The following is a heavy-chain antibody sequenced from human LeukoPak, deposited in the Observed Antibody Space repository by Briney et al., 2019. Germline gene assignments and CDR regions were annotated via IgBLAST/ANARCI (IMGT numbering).Heavy chain of an antibody. V-gene: IGHV1-69*04. Sequence: SVKVSCKVSGGSFSSYAISWVRQAPGQGLEWMGRIIPIFGIANYAQKFQGRVTITADKSTSTAYMELSSLRSEDTAVYYCARESVKYWEPGASDGMDVWGQGTTVTVSS. CDR3: ARESVKYWEPGASDGMDV. CDR2: IIPIFGIA. CDR1: GGSFSSYA. J-gene: IGHJ6*02. D-gene: IGHD1-26*01.